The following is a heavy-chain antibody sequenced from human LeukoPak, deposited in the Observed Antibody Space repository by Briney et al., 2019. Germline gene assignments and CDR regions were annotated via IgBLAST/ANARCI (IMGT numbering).Heavy chain of an antibody. D-gene: IGHD3-3*01. V-gene: IGHV4-34*01. CDR3: ARGVPITIFGVVITNYYYYMDV. CDR2: INHSGST. J-gene: IGHJ6*03. CDR1: GGSFSGYY. Sequence: SETLSLTCAVYGGSFSGYYWSWIRQPPGKGLEWIGEINHSGSTNYNPSLKSRVTISVDTSKNQFSLKLSSVTAADTAVYYCARGVPITIFGVVITNYYYYMDVWGKGTTVTVSS.